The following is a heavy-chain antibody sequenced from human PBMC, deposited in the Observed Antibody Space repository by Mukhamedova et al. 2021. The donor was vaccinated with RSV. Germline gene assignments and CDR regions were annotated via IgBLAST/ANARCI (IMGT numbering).Heavy chain of an antibody. D-gene: IGHD3-3*01. V-gene: IGHV3-30*04. J-gene: IGHJ1*01. CDR3: ARDLSAHYDFWSGYPPFQ. CDR1: SSYA. CDR2: ISYDGSNK. Sequence: SSYAMHWVRQAPGKGLEWVAVISYDGSNKYYADSVKGRFTISRDNSKNTLYLQMNSLRAEDTAVYYCARDLSAHYDFWSGYPPFQ.